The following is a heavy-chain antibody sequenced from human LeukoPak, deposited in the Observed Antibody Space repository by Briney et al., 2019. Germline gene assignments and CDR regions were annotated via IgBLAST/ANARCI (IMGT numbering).Heavy chain of an antibody. V-gene: IGHV3-30*02. Sequence: GGSLRLSCAASGFTFSRYGMHWVRQAPGKGLEWGAFIRYDESDKKYKDSVKGRFTVSKDNSKNTVSLQMHSLRVEDTAVYFCATYYYASGNYYNYIYYCGQGALVTVSS. CDR2: IRYDESDK. CDR3: ATYYYASGNYYNYIYY. CDR1: GFTFSRYG. D-gene: IGHD3-10*01. J-gene: IGHJ4*02.